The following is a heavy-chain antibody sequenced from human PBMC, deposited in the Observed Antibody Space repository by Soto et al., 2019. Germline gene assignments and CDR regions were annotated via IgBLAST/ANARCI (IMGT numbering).Heavy chain of an antibody. CDR2: INHSGST. V-gene: IGHV4-34*01. CDR1: GGSFSGYY. J-gene: IGHJ4*02. CDR3: GRSPDVHHTAMVTGYFDY. Sequence: SETLSLTCAVYGGSFSGYYWSWIRQPPGKGLEWIGEINHSGSTNYNPSLKSRVTISVDTSKNQFSLKLSSVTAADTAVYYCGRSPDVHHTAMVTGYFDYWGQGTLVTVSS. D-gene: IGHD5-18*01.